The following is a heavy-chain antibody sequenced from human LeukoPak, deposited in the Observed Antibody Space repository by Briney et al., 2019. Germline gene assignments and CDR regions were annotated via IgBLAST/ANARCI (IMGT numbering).Heavy chain of an antibody. D-gene: IGHD3-22*01. CDR1: GGSINSYY. J-gene: IGHJ4*02. V-gene: IGHV4-59*12. CDR3: ARDRDSSGIDY. Sequence: SETLSLTCTVSGGSINSYYWSWIRQPPGKGLEWIGYIYYSGSTYYNPSLKSRVTISGDTSKNQFSLKLSSVTAADTAVYYCARDRDSSGIDYWGQGTLVTVSS. CDR2: IYYSGST.